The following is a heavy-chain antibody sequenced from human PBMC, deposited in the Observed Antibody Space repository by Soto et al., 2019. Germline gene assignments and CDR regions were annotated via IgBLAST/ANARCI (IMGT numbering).Heavy chain of an antibody. CDR2: INPKSGGT. CDR1: GYSLTDYH. CDR3: SRGDSTDCSNGVCAFFYNHEMDV. Sequence: GGPVKVSCKASGYSLTDYHIHWVRQAPGQGLEWLGRINPKSGGTSTAQKFQGWVTMTTDTSISTASMELTRLTSDDTAIYYCSRGDSTDCSNGVCAFFYNHEMDVWG. V-gene: IGHV1-2*04. J-gene: IGHJ6*02. D-gene: IGHD2-8*01.